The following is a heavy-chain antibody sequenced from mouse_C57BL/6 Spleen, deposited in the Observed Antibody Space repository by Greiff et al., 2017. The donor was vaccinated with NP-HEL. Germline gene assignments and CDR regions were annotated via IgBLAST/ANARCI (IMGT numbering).Heavy chain of an antibody. Sequence: EVQLVESGGGLVKPGGSLKLSCAASGFTFSSYTMSWVRQTPEKRLEWVATISGGGGNTYYPDSVKGRFTISRDNAKNTLYLQMSSLRSEDTALYYCAGPSYYSLAWLAYWGQGTLVTVSA. D-gene: IGHD2-12*01. V-gene: IGHV5-9*01. J-gene: IGHJ3*01. CDR2: ISGGGGNT. CDR3: AGPSYYSLAWLAY. CDR1: GFTFSSYT.